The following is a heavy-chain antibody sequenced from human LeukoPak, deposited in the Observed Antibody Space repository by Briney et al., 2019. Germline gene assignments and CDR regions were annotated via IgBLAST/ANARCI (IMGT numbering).Heavy chain of an antibody. CDR2: IKQDGSEK. D-gene: IGHD4-17*01. CDR3: ARDRRWTATTVTYFDY. CDR1: GFTFSSYW. V-gene: IGHV3-7*01. J-gene: IGHJ4*02. Sequence: GGSLRLSCAASGFTFSSYWMTWVRQAPGKGLEWVANIKQDGSEKYYVDSVRGRFTISRDNTKNSLYLQMNSLRAEDTAVYYCARDRRWTATTVTYFDYWGQGALVTVSS.